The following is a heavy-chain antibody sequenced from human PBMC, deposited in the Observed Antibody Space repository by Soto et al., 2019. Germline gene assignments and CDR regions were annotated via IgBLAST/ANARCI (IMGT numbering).Heavy chain of an antibody. CDR1: GGSNNTFY. V-gene: IGHV4-4*07. J-gene: IGHJ4*02. CDR3: AREGSYSAYNFAHGIQLWSFDF. CDR2: IFSSGST. D-gene: IGHD5-12*01. Sequence: PSLTCTVSGGSNNTFYWSWVRQPAGKGLEWIGRIFSSGSTSFNPSLESRVAMSVDTSKNHFSLNLSSVTAADMAVYYCAREGSYSAYNFAHGIQLWSFDFWGQGALVTVSS.